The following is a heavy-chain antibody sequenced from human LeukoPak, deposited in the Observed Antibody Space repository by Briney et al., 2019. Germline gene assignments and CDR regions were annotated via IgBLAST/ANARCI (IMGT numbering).Heavy chain of an antibody. CDR3: AKNRDLYWGGDQTRNCTDY. V-gene: IGHV3-23*01. D-gene: IGHD2-21*02. Sequence: GGSLRLSCAASGFTFSSYAMSWVRQAPGKGLEWVSAISGSGGSTYYADSVKGRFTISRDNSKNTLYLQMNSLRAEDTAVYYCAKNRDLYWGGDQTRNCTDYWGQGTLVTVSS. CDR1: GFTFSSYA. J-gene: IGHJ4*02. CDR2: ISGSGGST.